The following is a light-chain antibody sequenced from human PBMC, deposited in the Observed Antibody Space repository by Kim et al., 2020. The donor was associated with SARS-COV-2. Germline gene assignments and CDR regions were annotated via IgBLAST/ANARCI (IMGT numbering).Light chain of an antibody. CDR3: QQYKSHPFT. J-gene: IGKJ5*01. CDR1: QDSDTY. Sequence: ASVGDRVTITCRASQDSDTYLAWLQQKPGKAPQSLIYSASNLQTGVPSKFSGSGSGTDFTLTISSLQPDDFAIYYCQQYKSHPFTFGQGTRLEIK. CDR2: SAS. V-gene: IGKV1-16*02.